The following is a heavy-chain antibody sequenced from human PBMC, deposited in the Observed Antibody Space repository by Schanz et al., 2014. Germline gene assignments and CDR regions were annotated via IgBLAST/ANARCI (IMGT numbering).Heavy chain of an antibody. CDR1: EYSFTSYS. CDR2: INTGSGDT. Sequence: QVHLVQSGAEVKRPGASVKVSCKASEYSFTSYSMHWVRQAPGQRLEWMGWINTGSGDTKYSQNFQGRVTITRDTSASTAYMELSSLRSEDTAVYSCARGIGGYGANNYFYYWGQGTLVNVSS. D-gene: IGHD5-12*01. V-gene: IGHV1-3*04. CDR3: ARGIGGYGANNYFYY. J-gene: IGHJ4*02.